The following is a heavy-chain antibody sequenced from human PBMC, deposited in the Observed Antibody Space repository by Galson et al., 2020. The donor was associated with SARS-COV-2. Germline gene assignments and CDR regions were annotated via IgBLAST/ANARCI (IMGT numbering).Heavy chain of an antibody. V-gene: IGHV2-70*11. Sequence: SGPTLVKPTQTLTLTCTFSGFSLSTSGMCVSWIRQPPGKALEWLARIDWDDDKYYSTSLKTRLTISKDTSKNQVVLTMTNMDPVDTATYYCARSWITMVRGVIMGAFDIWGQGTMVTVSS. CDR3: ARSWITMVRGVIMGAFDI. D-gene: IGHD3-10*01. CDR1: GFSLSTSGMC. CDR2: IDWDDDK. J-gene: IGHJ3*02.